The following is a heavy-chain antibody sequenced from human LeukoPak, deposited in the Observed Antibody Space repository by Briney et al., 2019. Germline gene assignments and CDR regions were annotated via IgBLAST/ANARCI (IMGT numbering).Heavy chain of an antibody. J-gene: IGHJ4*02. CDR1: GGSINNYY. D-gene: IGHD4-11*01. CDR2: IYYTGGT. Sequence: SETLSLTCTVSGGSINNYYWNWIRQSPGKGLEWMGSIYYTGGTNNNPSLKGRVTLSVDTSKNQFSLKLTSVTASDTAVYYCARVKTDYRGSLDYWGQGTLVTVSS. CDR3: ARVKTDYRGSLDY. V-gene: IGHV4-59*12.